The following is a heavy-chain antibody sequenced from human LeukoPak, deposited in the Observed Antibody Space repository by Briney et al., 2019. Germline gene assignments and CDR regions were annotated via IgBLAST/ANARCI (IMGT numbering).Heavy chain of an antibody. CDR3: ARGCSSTSCSPAYYYYGMDV. CDR2: INPSGGST. V-gene: IGHV1-46*01. CDR1: GYTFTSYY. D-gene: IGHD2-2*01. Sequence: EASVKVSCKASGYTFTSYYMHWVRQAPGQGLEWMGIINPSGGSTSYAQKLQCRVTMTRGTSTSTVYMELSSLRSEDTAVYYCARGCSSTSCSPAYYYYGMDVWGQGTTVTVSS. J-gene: IGHJ6*02.